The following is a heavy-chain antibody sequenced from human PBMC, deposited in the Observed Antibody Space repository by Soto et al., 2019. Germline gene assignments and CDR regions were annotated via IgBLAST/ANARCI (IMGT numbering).Heavy chain of an antibody. D-gene: IGHD2-15*01. J-gene: IGHJ5*02. CDR1: GGSISSYY. V-gene: IGHV4-4*07. CDR2: IYTSGST. Sequence: SETLSLTCTVSGGSISSYYWSWIRQPAGKGLEWIGRIYTSGSTNYNPSLKSRVTMSVDTSKNQFSLKLSSVTAADTAVYYCARVNCSGGSCYWGINWFDPWGQGTLVTVAS. CDR3: ARVNCSGGSCYWGINWFDP.